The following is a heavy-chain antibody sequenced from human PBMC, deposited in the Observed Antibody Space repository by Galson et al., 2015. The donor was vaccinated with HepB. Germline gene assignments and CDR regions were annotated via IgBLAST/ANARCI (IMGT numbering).Heavy chain of an antibody. CDR3: ARAAGGTYFDY. V-gene: IGHV3-53*01. J-gene: IGHJ4*02. Sequence: SLRLSCAASGFIVSSNYMSWVRQAPGKGLEWDSITYSGGTTYYADSVKGRFTISRDKSKNTLFLQMNSLRAEDTAVYYCARAAGGTYFDYWGQGTLVTVSS. CDR1: GFIVSSNY. CDR2: TYSGGTT. D-gene: IGHD3/OR15-3a*01.